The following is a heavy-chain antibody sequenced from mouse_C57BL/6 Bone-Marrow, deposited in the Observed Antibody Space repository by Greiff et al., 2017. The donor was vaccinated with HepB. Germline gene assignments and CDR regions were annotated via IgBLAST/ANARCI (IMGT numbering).Heavy chain of an antibody. CDR2: ISYSGST. CDR3: AREAFNYGSSYGYFDV. V-gene: IGHV3-1*01. D-gene: IGHD1-1*01. CDR1: GYSITSGYD. J-gene: IGHJ1*03. Sequence: EVKLVESGPGMVKPSQSLSLTCTVTGYSITSGYDWHWIRHFPGNKLEWMGYISYSGSTNYNPSLKSRISITHDTSKNHFFLKLNSVTTEDTATYYCAREAFNYGSSYGYFDVWGTGTTVTVSS.